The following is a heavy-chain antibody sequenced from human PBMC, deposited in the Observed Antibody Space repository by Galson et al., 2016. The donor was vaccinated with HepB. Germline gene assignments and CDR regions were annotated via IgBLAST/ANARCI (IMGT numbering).Heavy chain of an antibody. Sequence: SLRLSCAASGFTFSSYWMNWVRPAPGKGLVWVSRINNDGSNTTYADSEKGRFTISRDNAKNTLYRQMNGVRAEGTAVYYCARPGYCSGSSCYVPFDIWGQVTMATVSS. CDR3: ARPGYCSGSSCYVPFDI. V-gene: IGHV3-74*03. CDR2: INNDGSNT. CDR1: GFTFSSYW. D-gene: IGHD2-15*01. J-gene: IGHJ3*02.